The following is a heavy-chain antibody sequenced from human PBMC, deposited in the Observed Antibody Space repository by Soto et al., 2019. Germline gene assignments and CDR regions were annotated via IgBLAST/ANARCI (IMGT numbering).Heavy chain of an antibody. CDR3: ARGLVRGYPSEFDY. CDR2: ISSSSSYI. Sequence: GGSLRLSCAASGFTFSSYSMNWVRQAPGKGLEWVSSISSSSSYIYYADSVKGRFTISRDNAKNSLYLQMNSLRAEDTAVYYCARGLVRGYPSEFDYWGQGTLVTVSS. CDR1: GFTFSSYS. V-gene: IGHV3-21*01. D-gene: IGHD3-10*01. J-gene: IGHJ4*02.